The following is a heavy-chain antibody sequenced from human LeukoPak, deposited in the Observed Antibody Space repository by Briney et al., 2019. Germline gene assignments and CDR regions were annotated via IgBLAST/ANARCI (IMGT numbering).Heavy chain of an antibody. D-gene: IGHD6-19*01. J-gene: IGHJ4*02. CDR1: GFTFSSYS. V-gene: IGHV3-21*01. CDR2: ISSSSSYI. Sequence: PGGSLRLSCAASGFTFSSYSMNWVRQAPGKGLEWVSSISSSSSYIYYADSVKGRFTISRDNAKNSLYLQINSLRAEDTAVYYCARDRAVAGTFDYWGQGTLVTVSS. CDR3: ARDRAVAGTFDY.